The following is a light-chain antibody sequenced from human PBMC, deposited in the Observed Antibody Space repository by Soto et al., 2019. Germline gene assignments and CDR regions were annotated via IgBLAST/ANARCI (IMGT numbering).Light chain of an antibody. Sequence: QSVLTQPRSVSGSPGQSVTISCAGTSSDIGRYAYVSWYQQHPGKVPKLMMYDVGNRPSGVPDRFSGSRSGNTASLTISRLQSGDEADYYCCAFAGNFFVFGTGTKLTVL. V-gene: IGLV2-11*01. CDR1: SSDIGRYAY. CDR2: DVG. CDR3: CAFAGNFFV. J-gene: IGLJ1*01.